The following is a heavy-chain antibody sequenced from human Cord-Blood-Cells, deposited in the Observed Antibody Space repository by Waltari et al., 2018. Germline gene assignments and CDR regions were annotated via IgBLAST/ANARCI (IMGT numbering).Heavy chain of an antibody. CDR3: ARGGDYYYYYYMDV. CDR2: IKHSGST. D-gene: IGHD4-17*01. J-gene: IGHJ6*03. V-gene: IGHV4-34*01. Sequence: QVQLQQWGAGLLKPSETLSLTCAVYGGSFSGYYWSWIRQPPGKGLEWIGEIKHSGSTNYNPSLKGRVTISVDTSKNQFSLKLSSVTAADTAVYYCARGGDYYYYYYMDVWGKGTTVTVSS. CDR1: GGSFSGYY.